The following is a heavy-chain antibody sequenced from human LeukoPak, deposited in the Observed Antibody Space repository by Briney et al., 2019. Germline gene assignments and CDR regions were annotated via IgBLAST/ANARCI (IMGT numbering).Heavy chain of an antibody. CDR3: ARIGTMVRGVKNAFDI. J-gene: IGHJ3*02. CDR1: GYTLTELS. CDR2: IIPIFGTA. Sequence: ASVKVSCKVSGYTLTELSMHWVRQAPGQGLEWMGGIIPIFGTANYAQKFQGRVTITADESTSTAYMELSSLRSEDTAVYYCARIGTMVRGVKNAFDIWGQGTMVTVSS. V-gene: IGHV1-69*13. D-gene: IGHD3-10*01.